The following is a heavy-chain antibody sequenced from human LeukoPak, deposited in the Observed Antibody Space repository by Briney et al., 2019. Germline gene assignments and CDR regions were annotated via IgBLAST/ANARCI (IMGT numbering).Heavy chain of an antibody. V-gene: IGHV1-69*04. D-gene: IGHD2-2*02. CDR1: GGTSSSYA. CDR2: IIPIFGIA. J-gene: IGHJ4*02. Sequence: SVKVSCKASGGTSSSYAISWVRQAPGQGLEWMGRIIPIFGIANYAQKFQGRVTITADKSTSTAYMELSSLRSEDTAVYYCARDPRYCSSTSCYIDYWGQGTLVTVSS. CDR3: ARDPRYCSSTSCYIDY.